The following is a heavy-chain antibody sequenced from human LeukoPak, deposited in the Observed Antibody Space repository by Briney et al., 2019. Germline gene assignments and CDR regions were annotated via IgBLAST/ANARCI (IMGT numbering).Heavy chain of an antibody. J-gene: IGHJ3*01. D-gene: IGHD2-21*02. CDR2: SWSGGTKT. CDR3: GRDPNGDYLGAFEF. Sequence: GGSLRLSCAASGFTFSKYALVWVRQAPGKGLEWVSASWSGGTKTRYADAVKGRFTISRDNPKNTLYLQMNSLRDDDTAVYYCGRDPNGDYLGAFEFWGHGTMVIVSS. V-gene: IGHV3-23*01. CDR1: GFTFSKYA.